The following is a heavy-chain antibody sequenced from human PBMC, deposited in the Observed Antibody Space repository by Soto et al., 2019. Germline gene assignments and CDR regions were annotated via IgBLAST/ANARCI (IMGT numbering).Heavy chain of an antibody. CDR2: IYYSGSA. Sequence: QVQLQESGPRLVKPSETLSLTCTVSGGSISSYYWSWIRQPPGKGLEWIGYIYYSGSANYNPSLKSRVTISVDTSKNQSSLKLSSVTAADTAVYYCASTVTTSTFDYWGQGTLVTVSS. CDR3: ASTVTTSTFDY. D-gene: IGHD4-17*01. CDR1: GGSISSYY. V-gene: IGHV4-59*08. J-gene: IGHJ4*02.